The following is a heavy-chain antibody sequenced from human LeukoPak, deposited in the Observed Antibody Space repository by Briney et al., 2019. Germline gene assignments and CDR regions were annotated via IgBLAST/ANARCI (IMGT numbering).Heavy chain of an antibody. CDR3: ARRLPTYYYDSSGRISNWFDP. J-gene: IGHJ5*02. D-gene: IGHD3-22*01. Sequence: PSETLSLTCAVYGGSFSGYYWSWIRQPPGKGLEWIGEINHSGSTNYNPSLKSRVTISVDTSKNQFSLKLSSVTAADTAMYYCARRLPTYYYDSSGRISNWFDPWGQGTLVTVSS. CDR2: INHSGST. CDR1: GGSFSGYY. V-gene: IGHV4-34*01.